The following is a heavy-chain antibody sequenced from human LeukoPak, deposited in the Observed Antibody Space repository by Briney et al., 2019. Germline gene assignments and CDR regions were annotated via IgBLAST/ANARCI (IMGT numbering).Heavy chain of an antibody. CDR3: ARASSTTWYSWIDP. CDR2: INTDGTST. Sequence: GGSLRLSCAASGFTFSSYWMYWVRQDPGKGLVCVSRINTDGTSTTYADSVKGRFTISRDNAKNTLYLQMNSLRAEDTAVYYCARASSTTWYSWIDPWGQGTLVTVSS. CDR1: GFTFSSYW. J-gene: IGHJ5*02. V-gene: IGHV3-74*01. D-gene: IGHD6-13*01.